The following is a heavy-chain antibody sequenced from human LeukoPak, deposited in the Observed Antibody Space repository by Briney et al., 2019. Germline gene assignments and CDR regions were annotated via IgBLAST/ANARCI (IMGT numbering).Heavy chain of an antibody. Sequence: SETLSLTCTVSGGSISSYYWSWIRQPPGKGLEWIGYIYYSGSTNYNPSLKSRVTISVDTSKNQFSLKLSSVTAADTAVYYCARVYCSGGSCYSTTFDYWGQGTLVTVPS. V-gene: IGHV4-59*01. CDR2: IYYSGST. CDR1: GGSISSYY. D-gene: IGHD2-15*01. J-gene: IGHJ4*02. CDR3: ARVYCSGGSCYSTTFDY.